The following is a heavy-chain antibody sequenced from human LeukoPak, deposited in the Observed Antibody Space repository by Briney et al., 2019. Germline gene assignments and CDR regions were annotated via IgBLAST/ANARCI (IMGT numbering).Heavy chain of an antibody. CDR3: ARGSAARPA. J-gene: IGHJ4*02. CDR2: INHSGST. CDR1: GGPFSGYY. D-gene: IGHD6-6*01. Sequence: SATLSLTCAVYGGPFSGYYWSWIRQPPGKGLEWIGEINHSGSTNYNPSLKSRVTISVDTSKNQFSLKLSSVTAADTAVYYCARGSAARPAWGQGTLVTVSS. V-gene: IGHV4-34*01.